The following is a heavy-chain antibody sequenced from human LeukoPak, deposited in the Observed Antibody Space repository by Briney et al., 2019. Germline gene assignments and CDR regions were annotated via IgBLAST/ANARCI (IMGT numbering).Heavy chain of an antibody. D-gene: IGHD3-10*01. J-gene: IGHJ4*02. V-gene: IGHV3-23*01. CDR1: GFTFSSYD. Sequence: GGSLRLSCAASGFTFSSYDMSWVRQAPGKGLEWVSGITYSSGYTYYADSVKGRFTISRDNSRNTLYLQMNSLRAEDTAIYYCAKDPSDLGGSGSNNYFDCWGQGTLVTVSS. CDR3: AKDPSDLGGSGSNNYFDC. CDR2: ITYSSGYT.